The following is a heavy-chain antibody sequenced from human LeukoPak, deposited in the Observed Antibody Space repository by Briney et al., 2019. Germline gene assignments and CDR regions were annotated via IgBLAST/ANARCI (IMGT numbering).Heavy chain of an antibody. V-gene: IGHV3-21*01. CDR3: ASLFSYGDYEGGGDY. CDR2: ISIRSSYI. Sequence: GGSLRLSCAASGFTFCSFGMNWVRQAPGKGLEWXXXISIRSSYIYYADSVKGRFTVSRDNAKSSLYLQMNSLRAEDTAVYYCASLFSYGDYEGGGDYWGQGTLVTVSS. CDR1: GFTFCSFG. D-gene: IGHD4-17*01. J-gene: IGHJ4*02.